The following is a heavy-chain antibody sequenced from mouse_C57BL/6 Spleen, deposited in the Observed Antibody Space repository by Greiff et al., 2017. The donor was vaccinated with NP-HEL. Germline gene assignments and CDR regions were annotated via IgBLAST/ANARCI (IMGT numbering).Heavy chain of an antibody. CDR3: ARGGGNWYFDV. V-gene: IGHV1-82*01. CDR2: IYPGDGDT. Sequence: ESGPELVKPGASVKISCKASGYAFSSSWMNWVKQRPGKGLEWIGRIYPGDGDTNYNGKFKGKATLTADKSSSTAYMQLSSLTSEDSAVDFCARGGGNWYFDVWGTGTTVTVSS. J-gene: IGHJ1*03. CDR1: GYAFSSSW.